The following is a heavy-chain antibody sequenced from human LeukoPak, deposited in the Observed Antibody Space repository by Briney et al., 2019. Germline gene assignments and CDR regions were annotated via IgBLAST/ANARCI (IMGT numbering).Heavy chain of an antibody. Sequence: GGSLRLSCAASDFSFITYAMSWVRQAPGKGLEWVSTISGGGDATYSADSVKGRFTISRDNSKNTLYLQMNSLRAEDTAVYYCAKCILTGYYKGYMDVWGKGTTATISS. V-gene: IGHV3-23*01. J-gene: IGHJ6*03. CDR1: DFSFITYA. CDR3: AKCILTGYYKGYMDV. D-gene: IGHD3-9*01. CDR2: ISGGGDAT.